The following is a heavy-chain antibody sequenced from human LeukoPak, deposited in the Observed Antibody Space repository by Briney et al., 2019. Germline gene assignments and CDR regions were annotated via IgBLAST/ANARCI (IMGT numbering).Heavy chain of an antibody. CDR2: IYYSGST. V-gene: IGHV4-59*08. CDR3: TRRGTATTERFDY. D-gene: IGHD4-11*01. CDR1: GGSISSYY. Sequence: SETLSLTCTVSGGSISSYYWSWIRQPPGKGLEWIGYIYYSGSTNYNPSLKSRVTISVDTSKNQFSLKLSSVTAADTAVYYCTRRGTATTERFDYWGQGTLVTVSS. J-gene: IGHJ4*02.